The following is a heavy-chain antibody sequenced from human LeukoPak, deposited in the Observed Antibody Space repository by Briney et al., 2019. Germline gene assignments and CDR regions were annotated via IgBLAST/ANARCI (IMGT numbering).Heavy chain of an antibody. CDR1: GYTFTSYG. CDR2: ISAYNGNT. Sequence: AASVKVSCKASGYTFTSYGISWVRQAPGQGLEWMGWISAYNGNTNYAQKLQGRVTMTRDTSISTAYMELSRLRSDDTAVYYCARVYSYDYYFDYWGQGTLVTVSS. CDR3: ARVYSYDYYFDY. J-gene: IGHJ4*02. V-gene: IGHV1-18*01. D-gene: IGHD5-18*01.